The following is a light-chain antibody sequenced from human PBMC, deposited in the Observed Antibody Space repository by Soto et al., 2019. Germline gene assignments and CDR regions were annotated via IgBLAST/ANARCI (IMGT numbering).Light chain of an antibody. CDR2: EVN. CDR1: SSDVGAYNY. CDR3: SSDAGINNVV. Sequence: QSVLTQPPSASGAPGQSVAISCTGTSSDVGAYNYVSWYQQHPGKAPKLMIFEVNQRPSGVPDRFSGSKSGNTASLTVSGLQAEYEADYYCSSDAGINNVVFGGGTKLTVL. V-gene: IGLV2-8*01. J-gene: IGLJ2*01.